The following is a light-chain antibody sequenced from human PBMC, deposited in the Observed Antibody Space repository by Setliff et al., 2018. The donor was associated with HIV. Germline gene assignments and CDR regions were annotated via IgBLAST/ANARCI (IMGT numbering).Light chain of an antibody. CDR2: DVS. V-gene: IGLV2-14*01. CDR3: TSYTSSFTYV. Sequence: QSALTQPAPVSGSPGQSITISCTGTSSDVGGYNYVSWYQQHPGKAPKLMIFDVSRRPSGVSNRFSGSKSGNTASLTISGLQAEDEADYYCTSYTSSFTYVFGSGTKVTVL. CDR1: SSDVGGYNY. J-gene: IGLJ1*01.